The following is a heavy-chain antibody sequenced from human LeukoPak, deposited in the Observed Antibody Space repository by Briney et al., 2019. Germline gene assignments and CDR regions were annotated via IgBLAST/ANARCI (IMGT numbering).Heavy chain of an antibody. CDR2: ISYDGSNK. Sequence: GGSLRLSCAASRFTFSSYGMHWVRQAPGKGLEWVAVISYDGSNKDYADSVRGRFTISRDYSKNTLYLQMNSLRAEDTAVYYCARDERSSGWYSVIYYYYYMDVWGKGTTVTVSS. J-gene: IGHJ6*03. D-gene: IGHD6-19*01. CDR1: RFTFSSYG. V-gene: IGHV3-30*12. CDR3: ARDERSSGWYSVIYYYYYMDV.